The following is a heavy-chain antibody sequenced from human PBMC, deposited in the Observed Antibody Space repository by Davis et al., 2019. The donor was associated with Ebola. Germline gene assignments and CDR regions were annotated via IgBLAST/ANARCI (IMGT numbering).Heavy chain of an antibody. V-gene: IGHV4-34*01. CDR2: INHSGST. J-gene: IGHJ2*01. CDR1: GGSFSGYY. D-gene: IGHD2-15*01. Sequence: SETLSLTCAVYGGSFSGYYWSWIRQPPGKGLEWIGEINHSGSTNYKPSLKSRVTISVDTSKNQFSLKLRSVTAADTAVYYCARDPPLRDDIVVVPSTYVLWGRGTLVTVSS. CDR3: ARDPPLRDDIVVVPSTYVL.